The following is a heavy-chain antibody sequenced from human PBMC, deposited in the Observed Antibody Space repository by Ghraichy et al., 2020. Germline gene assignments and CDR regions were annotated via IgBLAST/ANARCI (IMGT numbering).Heavy chain of an antibody. J-gene: IGHJ6*02. CDR2: INHSGST. Sequence: SETLSLTCAVYGGSFSDYYWTWIRQPPGKGLEWIGEINHSGSTNYNPSLKSRLTISVDMSKNQFSLKLSSVTAADTAVYYCARVYDFWSGYYRKNYYYGMDVWGQGTTVTVSS. V-gene: IGHV4-34*01. CDR1: GGSFSDYY. D-gene: IGHD3-3*01. CDR3: ARVYDFWSGYYRKNYYYGMDV.